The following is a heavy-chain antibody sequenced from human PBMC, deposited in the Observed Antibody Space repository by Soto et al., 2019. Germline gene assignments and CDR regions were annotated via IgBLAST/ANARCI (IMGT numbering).Heavy chain of an antibody. CDR2: IYYSGST. CDR3: ARQSGSCSGGSCYSSFHY. Sequence: PSETLSLTGTVSGGSISSYYWSWIRQPPGKGLEWIGYIYYSGSTNYNPSIKSRVTISVDTSKNQFSLKLSSVTAADTAVYYCARQSGSCSGGSCYSSFHYWGQGTLVTVSS. D-gene: IGHD2-15*01. CDR1: GGSISSYY. J-gene: IGHJ4*02. V-gene: IGHV4-59*08.